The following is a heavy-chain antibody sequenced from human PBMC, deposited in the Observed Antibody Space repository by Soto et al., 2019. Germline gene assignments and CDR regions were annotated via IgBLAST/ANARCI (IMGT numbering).Heavy chain of an antibody. D-gene: IGHD3-3*01. J-gene: IGHJ4*02. Sequence: GGSLRLSCAASGFTFSSYAMHWVPQAPGKGLAWVAVISYDGSNKYYADSVQGRFTISRDNSKNTLYLQMNSLRAEDTAVYYCARDKRDLRFLEWSYYYAYWGQGSLVTVSS. CDR1: GFTFSSYA. CDR3: ARDKRDLRFLEWSYYYAY. CDR2: ISYDGSNK. V-gene: IGHV3-30-3*01.